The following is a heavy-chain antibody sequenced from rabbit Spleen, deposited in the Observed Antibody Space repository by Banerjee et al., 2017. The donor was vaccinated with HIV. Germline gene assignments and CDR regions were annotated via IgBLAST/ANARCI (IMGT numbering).Heavy chain of an antibody. Sequence: QSLEESGGDLVKPGASLTLTCTASGFFLSSSYFMCWVRQAPGKGLEWIGYIDPFFGTTYYANWVNGRFTISSHNAQNTLYLQLNSLTVADTATYFCARGSAAMTMVITGYYLNLWGPGTLVTVS. D-gene: IGHD2-1*01. CDR3: ARGSAAMTMVITGYYLNL. V-gene: IGHV1S40*01. CDR1: GFFLSSSYF. CDR2: IDPFFGTT. J-gene: IGHJ4*01.